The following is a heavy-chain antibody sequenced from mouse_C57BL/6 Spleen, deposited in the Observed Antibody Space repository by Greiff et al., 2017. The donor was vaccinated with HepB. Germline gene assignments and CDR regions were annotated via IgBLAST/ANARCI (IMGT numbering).Heavy chain of an antibody. V-gene: IGHV1-9*01. CDR2: ILPGSGST. CDR3: SRGDYEAGGYYAMDY. Sequence: VQLQQSGAELMKPGASVKLSCKATGYTFTGYWIEWVKQRPGHGLEWIGEILPGSGSTNYNEKFKGKATFTADTSSNTAYMQLSSLTTKDSAIDYWSRGDYEAGGYYAMDYWGQGTSVTVSS. CDR1: GYTFTGYW. J-gene: IGHJ4*01. D-gene: IGHD2-4*01.